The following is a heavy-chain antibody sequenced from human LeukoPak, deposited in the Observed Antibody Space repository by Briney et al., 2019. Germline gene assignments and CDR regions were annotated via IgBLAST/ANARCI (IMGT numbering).Heavy chain of an antibody. V-gene: IGHV4-59*08. J-gene: IGHJ4*02. CDR1: GGSISSYY. CDR3: ARRVSRTAAVDY. Sequence: SETLSLTCTVSGGSISSYYWSWIRQPPGKGLEWIGYIYYSGSTDYNPSLKSRVTISVDTSKNQFSLNLSSVTAADTAVYYCARRVSRTAAVDYWGQGTLVTVSS. D-gene: IGHD6-13*01. CDR2: IYYSGST.